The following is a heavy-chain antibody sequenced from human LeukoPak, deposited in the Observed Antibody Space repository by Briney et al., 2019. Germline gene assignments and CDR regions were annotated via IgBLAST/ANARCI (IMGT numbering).Heavy chain of an antibody. V-gene: IGHV3-74*03. Sequence: GGSLRLSCAASGFTFSSYWMHWVRQARGRWLVWVSRIKSDGSDTTYADSVKGRFTISRDNAKNMLHLQMNSLRAEDKAVYYCVNYGWGRPAWGQGTLVTVSS. D-gene: IGHD3-10*01. CDR2: IKSDGSDT. J-gene: IGHJ4*02. CDR3: VNYGWGRPA. CDR1: GFTFSSYW.